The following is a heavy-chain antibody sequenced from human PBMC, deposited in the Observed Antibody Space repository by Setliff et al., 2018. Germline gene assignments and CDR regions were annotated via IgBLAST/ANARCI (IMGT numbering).Heavy chain of an antibody. J-gene: IGHJ4*02. Sequence: SETLSLTCTVSGGRISGSNHYWGWVRRPPGKGLEWIGSMYSGGNTYYNPSLKSRATISVDTSKNQFSLKLSSVTAADTAVYYCARTYNFWSGYFDYWGQGTLVTVSS. D-gene: IGHD3-3*01. CDR1: GGRISGSNHY. CDR2: MYSGGNT. V-gene: IGHV4-39*07. CDR3: ARTYNFWSGYFDY.